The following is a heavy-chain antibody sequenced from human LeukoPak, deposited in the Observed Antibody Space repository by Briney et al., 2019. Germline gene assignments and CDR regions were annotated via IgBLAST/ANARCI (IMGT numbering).Heavy chain of an antibody. Sequence: SETLSLTCTVSGGSISSSSYYWGWIRQPPGKGLEWIGSIYYSGSTYYNPSLKSRVTISVDTSKNQFSLKLSSVTAADTAVYYCARPEKSMVRGVPELVIYYWGQGTLVTVSS. CDR3: ARPEKSMVRGVPELVIYY. CDR1: GGSISSSSYY. V-gene: IGHV4-39*01. D-gene: IGHD3-10*01. J-gene: IGHJ4*02. CDR2: IYYSGST.